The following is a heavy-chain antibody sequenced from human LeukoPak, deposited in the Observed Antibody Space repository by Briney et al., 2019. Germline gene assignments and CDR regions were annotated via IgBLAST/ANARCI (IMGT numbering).Heavy chain of an antibody. V-gene: IGHV5-10-1*01. CDR2: IDPSDSYT. CDR1: GYSFTNYW. J-gene: IGHJ5*02. Sequence: LGESLKISCKGSGYSFTNYWISWVRQMPGKGLEWMGQIDPSDSYTTYSPSFQGHITMSVDKSISIVYVQWSSLEASDTAMYYCARHVNHEGVNWFDPWGQGTLVTVSS. D-gene: IGHD3-10*01. CDR3: ARHVNHEGVNWFDP.